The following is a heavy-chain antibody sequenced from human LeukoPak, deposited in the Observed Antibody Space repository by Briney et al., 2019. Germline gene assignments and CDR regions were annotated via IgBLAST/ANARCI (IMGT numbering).Heavy chain of an antibody. CDR1: GYTFTGYY. V-gene: IGHV1-2*02. D-gene: IGHD6-13*01. CDR2: INPNSGGT. Sequence: ASVKVSCKASGYTFTGYYMHWVRQAPGQGLEWMGWINPNSGGTNYAQKFQGRVTMTRDTSISTAYMELSRLRSDGTAVYYCARARYSSSWYEFDIWGQGTMVTVSS. J-gene: IGHJ3*02. CDR3: ARARYSSSWYEFDI.